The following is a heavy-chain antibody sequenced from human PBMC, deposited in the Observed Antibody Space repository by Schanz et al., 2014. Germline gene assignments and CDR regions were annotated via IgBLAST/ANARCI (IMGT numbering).Heavy chain of an antibody. D-gene: IGHD3-22*01. J-gene: IGHJ4*02. Sequence: DVQLVESGGGLVQPGGSLRLSCAASGFTFSTYAMSWVRQAPGKGLEWVSSINTGGDSTYYADSVKGRFTISRDNSKNTLYLQMNSLRAEDTAVYYCAKDPSHGDYDYYFDYWGQGTLVTVSS. CDR1: GFTFSTYA. CDR2: INTGGDST. V-gene: IGHV3-23*04. CDR3: AKDPSHGDYDYYFDY.